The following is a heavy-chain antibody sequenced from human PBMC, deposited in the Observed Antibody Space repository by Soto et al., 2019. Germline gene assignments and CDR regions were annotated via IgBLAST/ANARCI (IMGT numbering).Heavy chain of an antibody. J-gene: IGHJ4*02. Sequence: ESLSLTGAVYGDSFIRSSCGWVSPPAGKGLEWIGEINHSGSTNYNPSPKSRVTISVDTSKNQFSLKLSSVTAADTAVYYCGRGGFRYSRLLTTSDFDYWGQGTLVIVS. D-gene: IGHD1-1*01. CDR1: GDSFIRSS. CDR2: INHSGST. CDR3: GRGGFRYSRLLTTSDFDY. V-gene: IGHV4-34*01.